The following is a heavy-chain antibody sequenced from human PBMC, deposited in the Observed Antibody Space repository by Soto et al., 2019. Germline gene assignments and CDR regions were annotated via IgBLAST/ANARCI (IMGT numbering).Heavy chain of an antibody. Sequence: QVQLVQSGAEVKKPGASVKVSCKASGYTFTSYDINWVRQATGQGLEWMGWMNPKSGNTGYAQKFQGRVTMNRNTSISTAYMELSSLRSEDTAVYFCARERSAAGTGWFDPWGQGTLVTVSS. CDR2: MNPKSGNT. V-gene: IGHV1-8*01. J-gene: IGHJ5*02. CDR3: ARERSAAGTGWFDP. D-gene: IGHD6-13*01. CDR1: GYTFTSYD.